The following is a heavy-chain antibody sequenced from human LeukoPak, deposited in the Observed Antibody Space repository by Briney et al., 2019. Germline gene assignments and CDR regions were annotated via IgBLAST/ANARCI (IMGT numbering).Heavy chain of an antibody. J-gene: IGHJ4*02. CDR3: AREGYSYGRYCDY. V-gene: IGHV4-38-2*02. D-gene: IGHD5-18*01. CDR2: IYHSGST. Sequence: KPSETLSLTCTVSGYSISNDYYWGWIRQPPGKGLEWIGSIYHSGSTYYNPSLKSRVTISVDTSKNQFSLKLSSVTAADTAVYYCAREGYSYGRYCDYWGQGTLVTVSS. CDR1: GYSISNDYY.